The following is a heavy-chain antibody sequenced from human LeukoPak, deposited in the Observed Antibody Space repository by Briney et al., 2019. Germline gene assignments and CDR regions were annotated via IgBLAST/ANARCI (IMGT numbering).Heavy chain of an antibody. J-gene: IGHJ4*02. D-gene: IGHD3-10*01. V-gene: IGHV4-30-4*08. Sequence: SETLSLTCTVSGGSISSGDYYWSWIRQPPGKGLEWIGYIYYSGSTYYNPSLKSRVTISVDTSKNQFSLKLSSVTAADTVVYYCATREGTLMTYWGQGTLVTVSS. CDR3: ATREGTLMTY. CDR2: IYYSGST. CDR1: GGSISSGDYY.